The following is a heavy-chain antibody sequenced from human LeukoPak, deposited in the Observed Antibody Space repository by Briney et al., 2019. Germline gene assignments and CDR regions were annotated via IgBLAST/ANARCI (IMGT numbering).Heavy chain of an antibody. CDR3: AKSHSVAQRGYFDF. D-gene: IGHD3-10*01. Sequence: GGSLRLSCAASGFTFSTYAMSWVRLAPGKGLEWVSTISDSGGNTYYADSVKGRFTISRDNSKNTLYLQMYSLGAEDTAFYYCAKSHSVAQRGYFDFWGQGTPVTVSS. J-gene: IGHJ4*02. CDR1: GFTFSTYA. CDR2: ISDSGGNT. V-gene: IGHV3-23*01.